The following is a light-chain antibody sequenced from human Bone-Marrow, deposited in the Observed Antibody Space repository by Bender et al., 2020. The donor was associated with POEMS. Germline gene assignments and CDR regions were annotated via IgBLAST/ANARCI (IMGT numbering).Light chain of an antibody. Sequence: SSGLTQDPAVSVALGQTVRITCQGDSLRTYYASWYQQRPGQAPVLVIYHKDDRPSGIPDRFSGSSSGNTASLIITGAKAEDEADYYCNSRDSSGGHFVFGTGTKVTVL. CDR3: NSRDSSGGHFV. V-gene: IGLV3-19*01. CDR2: HKD. CDR1: SLRTYY. J-gene: IGLJ1*01.